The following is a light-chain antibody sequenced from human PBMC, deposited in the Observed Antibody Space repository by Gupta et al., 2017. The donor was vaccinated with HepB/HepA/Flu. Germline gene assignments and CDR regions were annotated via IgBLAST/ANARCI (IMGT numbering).Light chain of an antibody. CDR2: SNN. CDR1: SSNIGSNT. V-gene: IGLV1-44*01. CDR3: ASWDDSLNGPWV. Sequence: QSVLTQPPSASGTPGQRVTISCSGSSSNIGSNTVNWHQQLPGTAPKLLLYSNNQRPSGVPDRFSGSKSGTSASLAISGLQSEYEADYYCASWDDSLNGPWVFGGGTKLTVL. J-gene: IGLJ3*02.